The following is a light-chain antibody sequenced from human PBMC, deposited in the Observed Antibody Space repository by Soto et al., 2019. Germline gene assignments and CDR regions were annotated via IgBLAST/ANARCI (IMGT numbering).Light chain of an antibody. CDR2: AAS. V-gene: IGKV1-39*01. J-gene: IGKJ3*01. CDR1: QSISSY. CDR3: QQSYSTPFT. Sequence: DIQMTQSPSSLSASVGDRVTITCRASQSISSYLNWYQQKPGKAPKLLIYAASSLQSGVPSRFSGSRSGTDFTHTISSLQPEDFATYYCQQSYSTPFTFGPGTKVDIK.